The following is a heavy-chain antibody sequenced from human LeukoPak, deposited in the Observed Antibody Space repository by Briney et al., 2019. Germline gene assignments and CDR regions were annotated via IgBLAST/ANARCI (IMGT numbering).Heavy chain of an antibody. CDR2: ISYSGST. D-gene: IGHD3-22*01. Sequence: SETLSLSCSVSGGSTSSTTYYWGWIRQPPGKGLEWIGSISYSGSTYYNPSLKSRVTISVDTSKNQFSLRLRSVIVADTAVYYCAKQGRTNSSGYYYPFDYWGQGNLVTVSS. CDR3: AKQGRTNSSGYYYPFDY. J-gene: IGHJ4*02. CDR1: GGSTSSTTYY. V-gene: IGHV4-39*01.